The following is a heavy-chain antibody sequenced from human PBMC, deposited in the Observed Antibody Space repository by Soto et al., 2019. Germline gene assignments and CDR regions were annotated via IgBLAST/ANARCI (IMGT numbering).Heavy chain of an antibody. V-gene: IGHV1-18*01. Sequence: SCKASGYTFTSYGISWVRQAPGQGLEWMGWISAYNGNTNYAQKLQGRVTVTTDTSTSTAYMELRSLRSDDTAVYYCARDLVGATFDPWGQGTLVTVSS. CDR3: ARDLVGATFDP. CDR2: ISAYNGNT. D-gene: IGHD1-26*01. CDR1: GYTFTSYG. J-gene: IGHJ5*02.